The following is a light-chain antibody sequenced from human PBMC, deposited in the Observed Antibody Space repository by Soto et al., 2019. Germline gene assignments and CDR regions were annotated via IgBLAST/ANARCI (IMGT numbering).Light chain of an antibody. CDR2: DVS. Sequence: DIQMTQSPSTLSASVGDRVTITCRASQNIERWLAWYQQKPGKAPKLLLYDVSSLESGVPSRFSGSGSGTEFILTINGLQPDDFATYFCQQYNSLSRTFGQGT. CDR1: QNIERW. V-gene: IGKV1-5*01. J-gene: IGKJ1*01. CDR3: QQYNSLSRT.